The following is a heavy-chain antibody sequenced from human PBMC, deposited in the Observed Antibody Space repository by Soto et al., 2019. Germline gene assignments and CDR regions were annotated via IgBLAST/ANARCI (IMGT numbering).Heavy chain of an antibody. CDR1: GGTFSSYT. D-gene: IGHD3-9*01. Sequence: QVQLVQSGTEVKKPGSSVQVSCKASGGTFSSYTINWVRQAPGQGLEWMGRIIPILGIAKYAQNFQGRDTITADKSTSTAYMEVSSLTSEDTAMYYCAREKSYDLLTGYYLTNSYFDVWGRGTLVTVSS. CDR3: AREKSYDLLTGYYLTNSYFDV. CDR2: IIPILGIA. J-gene: IGHJ2*01. V-gene: IGHV1-69*08.